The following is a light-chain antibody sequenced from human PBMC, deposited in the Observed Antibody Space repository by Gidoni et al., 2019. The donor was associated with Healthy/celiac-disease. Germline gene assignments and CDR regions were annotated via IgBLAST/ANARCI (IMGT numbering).Light chain of an antibody. CDR1: SSNLGSNY. Sequence: QSVLTQPPSASATPGQRVTISCSGSSSNLGSNYVYWYQQRPGTAPKLPIYRNNQRPSGVPDRFSGSKSGTSASLAISGLRSEDEADYYCAAWDDSLSVHVVFGGGTKLTVL. CDR3: AAWDDSLSVHVV. J-gene: IGLJ2*01. CDR2: RNN. V-gene: IGLV1-47*01.